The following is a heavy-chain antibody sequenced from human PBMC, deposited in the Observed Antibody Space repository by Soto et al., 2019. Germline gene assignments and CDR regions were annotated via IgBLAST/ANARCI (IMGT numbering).Heavy chain of an antibody. D-gene: IGHD1-26*01. V-gene: IGHV1-2*04. CDR3: ARDQWELDAFDI. J-gene: IGHJ3*02. Sequence: ASVKVSCKASGYTFTGYYMHWVRQAPGQGLEWMGWINPNSGGTNYAQKFQGWVTITRDTSISTAYMELSRLRSDDTAVYYCARDQWELDAFDIWGQGTMVTVSS. CDR1: GYTFTGYY. CDR2: INPNSGGT.